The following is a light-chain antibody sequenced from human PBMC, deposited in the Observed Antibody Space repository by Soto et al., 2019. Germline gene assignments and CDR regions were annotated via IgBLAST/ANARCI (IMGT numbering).Light chain of an antibody. CDR1: QSISSW. Sequence: DIQMTQSPSTLSASVGDRVTITCRASQSISSWLAWYQQKPGKAPKLLIYDASSLESGVPSRFSGSGSGTEFTLTISSLPHDDFATYYCQQYNSYCTFGQGTKVEIK. CDR3: QQYNSYCT. J-gene: IGKJ1*01. V-gene: IGKV1-5*01. CDR2: DAS.